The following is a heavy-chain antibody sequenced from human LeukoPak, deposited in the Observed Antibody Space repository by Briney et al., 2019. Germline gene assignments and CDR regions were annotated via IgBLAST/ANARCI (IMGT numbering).Heavy chain of an antibody. D-gene: IGHD3-10*01. CDR1: GYTFTGYY. J-gene: IGHJ4*02. CDR3: AKSQYSFGSGSTRPLFDH. Sequence: ASVKVSCKASGYTFTGYYMHWVRQAPGQGLEWMGWINPSSGGTYFAQRFEARVTLTRDTSINTAYMEMRGLTSDDTAIYYCAKSQYSFGSGSTRPLFDHWGQGTLVTVS. V-gene: IGHV1-2*02. CDR2: INPSSGGT.